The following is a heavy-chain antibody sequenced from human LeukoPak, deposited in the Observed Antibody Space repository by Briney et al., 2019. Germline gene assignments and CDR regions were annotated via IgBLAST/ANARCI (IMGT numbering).Heavy chain of an antibody. Sequence: GGSLRLSCAASGFIFSDYTMNWVRQAPGEGPEWVSSISSSSSYIYYADSVAGRFTITRDNGESSLYLQMNSLRAEDTAVYYCARDPPITMVRGVIINYYYMDVWGKGTTVTVSS. CDR3: ARDPPITMVRGVIINYYYMDV. D-gene: IGHD3-10*01. CDR2: ISSSSSYI. V-gene: IGHV3-21*06. J-gene: IGHJ6*03. CDR1: GFIFSDYT.